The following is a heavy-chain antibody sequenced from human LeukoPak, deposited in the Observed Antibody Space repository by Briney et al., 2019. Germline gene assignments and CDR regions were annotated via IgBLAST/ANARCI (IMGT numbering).Heavy chain of an antibody. J-gene: IGHJ4*02. CDR1: GFTFSTYG. CDR3: AKDRDYGGNSGCDY. V-gene: IGHV3-30*02. D-gene: IGHD4-23*01. CDR2: IRFDGSEK. Sequence: HPGGSLRLSCAASGFTFSTYGMHWVRQAPGKGLEWVAFIRFDGSEKNYADSVKGRFTISRDNSKNTLYLQMNSLRAEDTAVYYCAKDRDYGGNSGCDYWGQGTLVTVSS.